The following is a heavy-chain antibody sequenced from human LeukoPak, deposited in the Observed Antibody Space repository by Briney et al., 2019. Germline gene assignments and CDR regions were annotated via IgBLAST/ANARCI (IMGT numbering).Heavy chain of an antibody. J-gene: IGHJ4*02. CDR3: ARSLRLGEPGYIDY. CDR2: IYSGDSDT. D-gene: IGHD3-16*01. CDR1: AYSFSSYW. V-gene: IGHV5-51*01. Sequence: GESLNISCKGSAYSFSSYWIGWVRQMPGKGLEWMGIIYSGDSDTRYSPSFQGQVTISADKSISTAYLQWSSLKASDTAMYYCARSLRLGEPGYIDYWGEGSLVAVSS.